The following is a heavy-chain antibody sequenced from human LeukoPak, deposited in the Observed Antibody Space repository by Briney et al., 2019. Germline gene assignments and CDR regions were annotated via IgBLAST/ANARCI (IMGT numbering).Heavy chain of an antibody. D-gene: IGHD3-22*01. CDR3: ARCTTASSGWCNWLDP. CDR2: FSGSGVST. Sequence: GGSLRLSCAASGFTLRNYAMSWVRQAPGKGLEWVSAFSGSGVSTHYADSVKGRFTISRDNSKNILYLQMNSLRAEDTAIYYCARCTTASSGWCNWLDPWGQGTLVTVSS. J-gene: IGHJ5*02. V-gene: IGHV3-23*01. CDR1: GFTLRNYA.